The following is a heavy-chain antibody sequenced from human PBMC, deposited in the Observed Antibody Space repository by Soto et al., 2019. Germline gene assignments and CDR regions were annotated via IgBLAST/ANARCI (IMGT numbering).Heavy chain of an antibody. CDR2: ISYDGSNK. CDR1: GFTFSSYG. Sequence: QVQLVESGGGVVQPGRSLRLSCAASGFTFSSYGMHWVRQAPGKGLEWVAVISYDGSNKYYADSVKGRFTISRANSKNTLYLQLNSLRAEDTAVYYWAKGGKGGHYYDSSGYYSYYYYGMDVWGQGTTVTVSS. D-gene: IGHD3-22*01. V-gene: IGHV3-30*18. CDR3: AKGGKGGHYYDSSGYYSYYYYGMDV. J-gene: IGHJ6*02.